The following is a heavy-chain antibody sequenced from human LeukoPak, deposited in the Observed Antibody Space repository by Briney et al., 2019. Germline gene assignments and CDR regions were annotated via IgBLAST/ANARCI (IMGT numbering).Heavy chain of an antibody. Sequence: SETLSLTCTVSGGSISSSSYYWGWIRQPPGKGLEWIGSIYYSGSTYYNPSLKSRVTISVDTSKNQFSLKLSSVTAADTAVYYCARHRVVVVPAASGAFDIWGQGTMVTVSS. J-gene: IGHJ3*02. D-gene: IGHD2-2*01. CDR1: GGSISSSSYY. V-gene: IGHV4-39*01. CDR2: IYYSGST. CDR3: ARHRVVVVPAASGAFDI.